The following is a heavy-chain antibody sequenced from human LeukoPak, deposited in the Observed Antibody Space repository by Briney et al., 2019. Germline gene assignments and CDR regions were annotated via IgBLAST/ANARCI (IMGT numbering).Heavy chain of an antibody. Sequence: SGTLSLTCAVSGGSISSSNWWRWLRQPPGKGLEWIGEIYHSGSTNYNPSLKSRVTTSVDKSKNQFSLKLSSVTAADTAVYYCARDRGYCSSTSCYSGYFDLWGRGTLVTVSS. CDR3: ARDRGYCSSTSCYSGYFDL. D-gene: IGHD2-2*01. CDR2: IYHSGST. V-gene: IGHV4-4*02. CDR1: GGSISSSNW. J-gene: IGHJ2*01.